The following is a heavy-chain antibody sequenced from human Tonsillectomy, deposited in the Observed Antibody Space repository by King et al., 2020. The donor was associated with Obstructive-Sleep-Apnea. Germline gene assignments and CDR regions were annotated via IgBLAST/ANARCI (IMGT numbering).Heavy chain of an antibody. D-gene: IGHD6-19*01. J-gene: IGHJ4*02. CDR3: ARGDEQCNDF. CDR2: ISPYNGNT. CDR1: GYTFTTYS. Sequence: QLVQSGPEVKKPGASVKVSCKASGYTFTTYSITWVRQAPGQGLQWMGWISPYNGNTNYAQDLQGRVTMTTGTSTSTAYMELRSLRSDDTAVYYCARGDEQCNDFWGQGTLVTVSS. V-gene: IGHV1-18*04.